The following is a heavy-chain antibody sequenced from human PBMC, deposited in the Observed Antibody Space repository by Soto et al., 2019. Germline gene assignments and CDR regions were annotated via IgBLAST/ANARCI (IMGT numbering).Heavy chain of an antibody. CDR1: GGTFNTYA. V-gene: IGHV1-69*19. J-gene: IGHJ4*02. D-gene: IGHD3-10*01. CDR2: ISPMFGAA. CDR3: AREVQVHTPAFVY. Sequence: QVQLVQSGAEMKKPGSSVKVSCQSSGGTFNTYAMNWVRQAPGQGPEWMGDISPMFGAANYAPKFQGRVTITADASTGTSYMHLSSLTSEDTALYFCAREVQVHTPAFVYWGQGTLVTVSS.